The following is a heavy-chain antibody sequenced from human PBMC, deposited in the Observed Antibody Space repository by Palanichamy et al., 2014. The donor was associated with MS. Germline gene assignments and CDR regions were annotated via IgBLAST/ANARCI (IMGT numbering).Heavy chain of an antibody. CDR1: GFTFSNYG. V-gene: IGHV3-30*02. CDR3: DERPRRARPPGT. Sequence: QVQLVESGGGVVQPGGSLRLSCAASGFTFSNYGTHWVRQAPGKGLEYMAFIRYDGSNKYYVDSVKGRFTISRDNSKNTLYLQMNSLRAEDTAVHYCDERPRRARPPGTGGQGTLVTVSS. CDR2: IRYDGSNK. J-gene: IGHJ4*02. D-gene: IGHD3/OR15-3a*01.